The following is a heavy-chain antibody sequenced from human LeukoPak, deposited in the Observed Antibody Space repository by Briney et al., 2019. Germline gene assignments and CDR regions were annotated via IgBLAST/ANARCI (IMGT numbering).Heavy chain of an antibody. CDR2: ISAYNGNT. D-gene: IGHD3-22*01. V-gene: IGHV1-18*01. Sequence: ASVKVSCKASGYTFTSYGISWVRQAPGQGLEWMGWISAYNGNTNYAQKLQGRVTMTTDTSTSTAYMELRSLRSDDTAVYYCARGRHYYDSSGLSAFDYRGQGTLVTVSS. CDR1: GYTFTSYG. CDR3: ARGRHYYDSSGLSAFDY. J-gene: IGHJ4*02.